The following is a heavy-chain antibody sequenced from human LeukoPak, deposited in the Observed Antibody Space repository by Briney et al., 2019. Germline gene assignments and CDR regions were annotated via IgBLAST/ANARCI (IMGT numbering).Heavy chain of an antibody. V-gene: IGHV1-18*01. CDR3: ARDTPPLYIAVAGDFDY. D-gene: IGHD6-19*01. J-gene: IGHJ4*02. CDR1: GNTFTSYG. Sequence: ASVKVSCKASGNTFTSYGISWVRQAPGQGLEWIGWISAYNGNTNYAQKLQGRVTMTTDTSTSTAYMELRSLRSDDTAVYYCARDTPPLYIAVAGDFDYWGQGTLVTVSS. CDR2: ISAYNGNT.